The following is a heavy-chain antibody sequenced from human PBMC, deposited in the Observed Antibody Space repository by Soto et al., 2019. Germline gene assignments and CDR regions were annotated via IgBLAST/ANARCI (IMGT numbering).Heavy chain of an antibody. J-gene: IGHJ4*02. CDR3: AREDSSGFYPDY. V-gene: IGHV3-23*01. D-gene: IGHD3-22*01. CDR1: GFTFSRSA. Sequence: GGSLRLSCVASGFTFSRSAMNYFRQAPGKGLEWVSDISGSGGTTNYADSVKGRFTISRDNSKNTLYLQMNSLRAEDTAVYYCAREDSSGFYPDYWGQGTQVTVSS. CDR2: ISGSGGTT.